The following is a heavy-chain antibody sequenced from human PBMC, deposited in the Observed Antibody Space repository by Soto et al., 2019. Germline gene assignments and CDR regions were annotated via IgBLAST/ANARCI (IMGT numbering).Heavy chain of an antibody. D-gene: IGHD6-13*01. V-gene: IGHV1-69*12. J-gene: IGHJ4*02. CDR3: AREVAALNGDYFDY. CDR1: GGTFRSYA. Sequence: QVQLVQSGAEVKKPGSSVKVSCKASGGTFRSYAISWVRQAPGQGLEWMGGIIPIFGTANYAQKFQGRVTITADESTSTAYMELSSLRSEDTAVYYCAREVAALNGDYFDYWGQGTLVTVSS. CDR2: IIPIFGTA.